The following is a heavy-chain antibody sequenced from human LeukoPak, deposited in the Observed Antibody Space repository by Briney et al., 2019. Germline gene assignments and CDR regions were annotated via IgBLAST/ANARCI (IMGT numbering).Heavy chain of an antibody. D-gene: IGHD3-10*01. V-gene: IGHV3-66*01. CDR3: ARDVLWFGESVN. CDR2: IYSGGST. Sequence: PGGSLRLSCAASGFTVSSNYMSRVRQAPGKGLEWVSVIYSGGSTYYADSVKGRFTISRDNSKNTLYLQMNSLRAEDTAVYYCARDVLWFGESVNWGQGTLVTVSS. CDR1: GFTVSSNY. J-gene: IGHJ4*02.